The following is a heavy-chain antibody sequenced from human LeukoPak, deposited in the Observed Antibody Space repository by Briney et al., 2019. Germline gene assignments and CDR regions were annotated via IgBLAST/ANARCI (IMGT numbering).Heavy chain of an antibody. J-gene: IGHJ6*02. CDR1: GFTVSSNY. D-gene: IGHD3-10*01. Sequence: GGSLRLSCAASGFTVSSNYMSWVRQAPGKGLEWVSVIYSGGSTYYADSVKGRFTISRDNSKNTLYLQMNSLRAEDTAVYYCARDPGPYGSGSYGLSGPKDYGMDVWGQGTTVTVSS. V-gene: IGHV3-66*01. CDR3: ARDPGPYGSGSYGLSGPKDYGMDV. CDR2: IYSGGST.